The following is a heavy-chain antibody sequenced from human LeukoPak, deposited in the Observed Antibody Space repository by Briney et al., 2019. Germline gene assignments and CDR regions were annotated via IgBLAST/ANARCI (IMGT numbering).Heavy chain of an antibody. CDR1: GFTFSSYS. CDR3: AKESGAARGFDY. D-gene: IGHD6-6*01. CDR2: ISSSSSYI. V-gene: IGHV3-21*04. J-gene: IGHJ4*02. Sequence: EGSLRLSCAASGFTFSSYSMNWVRQAPGKGLEWVSSISSSSSYIYYADSVKGRFTISRDNAKNSLYLQMNSLRAEDAALYYCAKESGAARGFDYWGQGTLVTVSS.